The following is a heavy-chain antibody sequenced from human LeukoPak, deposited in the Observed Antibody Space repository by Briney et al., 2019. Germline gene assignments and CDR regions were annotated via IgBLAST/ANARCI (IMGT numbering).Heavy chain of an antibody. J-gene: IGHJ6*03. CDR1: GFTFSSYE. CDR3: ARESRLGNYYYYYMDV. D-gene: IGHD6-19*01. Sequence: GGSLRLSCAASGFTFSSYEMNWVRQAPGKGLEWVSYISTSSSSIFYADSVKGRFIISRDNAKNSLYLQMNSLRAEDTAVYYCARESRLGNYYYYYMDVWGKGTTVTVSS. V-gene: IGHV3-48*03. CDR2: ISTSSSSI.